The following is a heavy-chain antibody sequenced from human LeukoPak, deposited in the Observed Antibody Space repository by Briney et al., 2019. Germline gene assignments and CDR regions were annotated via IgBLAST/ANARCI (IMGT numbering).Heavy chain of an antibody. CDR1: GFTFSSYG. D-gene: IGHD6-13*01. Sequence: GGSLRLSCAATGFTFSSYGMHWVRQAPGKGLEWVAVISYDGSNKYYADSVKGRFTISRDNSKNTLYLQMNSLRAEDTAVYYCAKDGGTVWSSRHFDYWGQGTPVTVSS. J-gene: IGHJ4*02. CDR3: AKDGGTVWSSRHFDY. V-gene: IGHV3-30*18. CDR2: ISYDGSNK.